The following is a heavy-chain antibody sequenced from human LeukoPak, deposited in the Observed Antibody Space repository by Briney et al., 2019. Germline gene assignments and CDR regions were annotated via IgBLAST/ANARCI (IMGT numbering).Heavy chain of an antibody. J-gene: IGHJ3*02. V-gene: IGHV4-34*01. CDR1: GGSFSGYY. CDR2: INHSGST. Sequence: SETLSLTCAVYGGSFSGYYWSWIRQPPGKGLEWIGEINHSGSTNYNLSLKSRVTISVDTSKNQFSLKLSSVTAADTAVYYCARMSTQGAFDIWGQGTMVTVSS. CDR3: ARMSTQGAFDI.